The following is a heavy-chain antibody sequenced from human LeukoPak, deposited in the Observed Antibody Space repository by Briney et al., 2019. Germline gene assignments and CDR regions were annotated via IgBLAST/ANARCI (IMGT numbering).Heavy chain of an antibody. V-gene: IGHV1-69*05. CDR3: ARSTRSYSGYDFPAY. D-gene: IGHD5-12*01. CDR1: GGTFSSYA. CDR2: IIPIFGTA. J-gene: IGHJ4*02. Sequence: SVKVSCKASGGTFSSYAISWVRQAPGQGLEWMGGIIPIFGTANYAQKFQGRVTITTDESTSTAYMELSSLRSEDTAVYYCARSTRSYSGYDFPAYWGQGTLVTVSP.